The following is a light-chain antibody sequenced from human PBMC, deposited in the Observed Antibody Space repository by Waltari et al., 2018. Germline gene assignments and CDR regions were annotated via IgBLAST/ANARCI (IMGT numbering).Light chain of an antibody. CDR1: NIGRNS. J-gene: IGLJ2*01. Sequence: SYVLTQPPSVSVAPGKTATITCGWGNIGRNSGHWYQQKAGQAPLLVIYVDNDRPAGNPERLSGSNSGDTATLTISRVEAGDEADYYCQVWDSRSDRAFGGGTKLTVL. V-gene: IGLV3-21*04. CDR3: QVWDSRSDRA. CDR2: VDN.